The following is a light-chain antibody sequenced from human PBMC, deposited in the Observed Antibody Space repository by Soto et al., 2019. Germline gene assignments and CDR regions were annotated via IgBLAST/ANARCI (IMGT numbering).Light chain of an antibody. CDR2: DVS. V-gene: IGLV2-14*01. J-gene: IGLJ1*01. CDR1: SSDVGGYNY. CDR3: SSDTRSSTRV. Sequence: QSVLTQPASVSGSPGQSITISCTGTSSDVGGYNYVSWYQKHPGKAPKLMVYDVSNRPSGVSNRFSGAKSGNTSSLTISGLQAEDDADYYCSSDTRSSTRVFGTGTKLTVL.